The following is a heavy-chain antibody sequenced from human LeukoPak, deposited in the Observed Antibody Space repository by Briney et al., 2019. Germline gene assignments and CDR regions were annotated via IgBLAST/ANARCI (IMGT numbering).Heavy chain of an antibody. V-gene: IGHV3-48*03. CDR2: ISSSGSTI. Sequence: PGGSLRLSCAASGFTFSSYEMKWVRQAPGKGLEWVSYISSSGSTIYYADSVKGRSTISRDNAKNSLYLQMNSLRAEDTAVYYWYKKGSAESRAYYLGGMDVWGQGTTVTVSS. D-gene: IGHD2/OR15-2a*01. J-gene: IGHJ6*02. CDR1: GFTFSSYE. CDR3: YKKGSAESRAYYLGGMDV.